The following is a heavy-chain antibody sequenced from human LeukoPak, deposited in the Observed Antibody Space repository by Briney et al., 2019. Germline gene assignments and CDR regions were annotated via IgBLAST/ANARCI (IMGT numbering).Heavy chain of an antibody. CDR1: AGSVSSYY. J-gene: IGHJ5*02. CDR3: ARHGAAAQDYIWFDP. D-gene: IGHD6-13*01. Sequence: SETLSLTCTVSAGSVSSYYWSWLRQPPGKGLEWLGYMYYNGRTIYNPSLKSRVTISVDTSKNQFSLNLSSVTAADTATYYCARHGAAAQDYIWFDPWGQGTLVTVSS. V-gene: IGHV4-59*08. CDR2: MYYNGRT.